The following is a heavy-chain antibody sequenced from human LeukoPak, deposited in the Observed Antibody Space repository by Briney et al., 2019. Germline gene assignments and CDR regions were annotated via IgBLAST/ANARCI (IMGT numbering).Heavy chain of an antibody. J-gene: IGHJ4*02. D-gene: IGHD3-3*01. V-gene: IGHV3-23*01. CDR2: ISGSGGST. CDR1: GFTFSSYA. Sequence: GGSLRLSCAASGFTFSSYAMSWVRQAPGKRLEWVSAISGSGGSTYYADSVKGRFTISRDNSKNTLYLQMNSLRAEDTAVYYCARRSGYYGLDYWGQGTLVTVSS. CDR3: ARRSGYYGLDY.